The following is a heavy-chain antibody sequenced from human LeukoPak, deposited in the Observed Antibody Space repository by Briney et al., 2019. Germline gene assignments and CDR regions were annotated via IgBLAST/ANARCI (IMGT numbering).Heavy chain of an antibody. CDR1: GSSISSYY. D-gene: IGHD3-22*01. CDR3: AIPRGSGYKQYFQH. Sequence: SETLSLTCTVSGSSISSYYWSWVRQPPGKGLEWIGYIYYSGSTNYNPSLKSRVTISVDTSKNQFSLKLSSVTAEDTAVYYCAIPRGSGYKQYFQHWGQGTLVTVSS. V-gene: IGHV4-59*01. CDR2: IYYSGST. J-gene: IGHJ1*01.